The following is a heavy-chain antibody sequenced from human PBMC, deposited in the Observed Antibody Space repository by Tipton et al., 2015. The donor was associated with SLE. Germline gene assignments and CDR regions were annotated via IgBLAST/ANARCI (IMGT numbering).Heavy chain of an antibody. J-gene: IGHJ4*02. V-gene: IGHV4-39*07. CDR3: ARRQVAGIDY. CDR1: GGSISSSNSY. D-gene: IGHD6-19*01. CDR2: IYYSGTT. Sequence: TLSLTCSVSGGSISSSNSYWGWIRQPPGKGLEWIGNIYYSGTTYYNPSLKSRVTISVDTSKNQVSLKLSSVTAADTAVYYCARRQVAGIDYWGQGTLVTVSS.